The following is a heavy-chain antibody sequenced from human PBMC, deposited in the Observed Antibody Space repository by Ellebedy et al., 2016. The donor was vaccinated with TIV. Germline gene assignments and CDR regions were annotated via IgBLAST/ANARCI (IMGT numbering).Heavy chain of an antibody. CDR2: IYFSGRT. Sequence: MPSETLSLTCTVSGGSLTNQYWSWIRQPPGKGLEWIGYIYFSGRTNYNPSLKSRVTMSVDTSRNQFSLKVSSVTAADTAVYYCARQGSSGSWTYYGMDVWGRGTTVTVSS. D-gene: IGHD3-10*01. CDR1: GGSLTNQY. CDR3: ARQGSSGSWTYYGMDV. V-gene: IGHV4-59*08. J-gene: IGHJ6*02.